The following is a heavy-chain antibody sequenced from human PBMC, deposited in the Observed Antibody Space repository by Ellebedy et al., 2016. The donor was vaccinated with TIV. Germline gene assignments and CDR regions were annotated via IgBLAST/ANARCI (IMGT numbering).Heavy chain of an antibody. CDR1: GFSLSTSGVG. D-gene: IGHD4-17*01. CDR3: AHPTTVTTGDDWYFDL. V-gene: IGHV2-5*02. J-gene: IGHJ2*01. Sequence: SGPTLVKPTQTLTLTCTFSGFSLSTSGVGVGWIRQPPEKALEWLALIYWDDDKRYSPSLKSRLTITKDTSKNQVVLTMMNMDPVDTATYYCAHPTTVTTGDDWYFDLWGRGTLVTVSS. CDR2: IYWDDDK.